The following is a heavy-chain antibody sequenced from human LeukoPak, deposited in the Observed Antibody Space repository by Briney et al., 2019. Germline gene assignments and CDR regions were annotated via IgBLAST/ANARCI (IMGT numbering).Heavy chain of an antibody. Sequence: SETLSLTCTVSGGSISSYYWSWIRQRPGKGLEWIGYIYDSGSTYYSPSLKSRLSISVDTSKNQFSLRLNSVTAADTAVYYCARAPTGDYASHYFDYWGQGTLVTVSS. J-gene: IGHJ4*02. CDR1: GGSISSYY. CDR3: ARAPTGDYASHYFDY. V-gene: IGHV4-59*06. CDR2: IYDSGST. D-gene: IGHD4-17*01.